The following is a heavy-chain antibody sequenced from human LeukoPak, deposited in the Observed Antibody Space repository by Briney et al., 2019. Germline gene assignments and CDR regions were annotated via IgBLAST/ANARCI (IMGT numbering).Heavy chain of an antibody. V-gene: IGHV3-66*02. CDR3: AREATAPRPFSTDYYYYMDV. CDR1: GITVSRNH. J-gene: IGHJ6*03. CDR2: IYSGGST. Sequence: GGSLRLSFAASGITVSRNHMSWVRQAPGKGLEWVSGIYSGGSTFDPDSVKGRFTSSRDTSKNTFYLQMNSLRVEDTAVYYCAREATAPRPFSTDYYYYMDVWGKGTTVTVSS. D-gene: IGHD6-6*01.